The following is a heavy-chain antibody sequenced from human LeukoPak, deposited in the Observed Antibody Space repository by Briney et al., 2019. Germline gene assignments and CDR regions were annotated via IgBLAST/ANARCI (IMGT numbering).Heavy chain of an antibody. V-gene: IGHV3-64D*06. D-gene: IGHD2-15*01. CDR1: GXTLSSYA. Sequence: PGGSLRLSCSASGXTLSSYAMHWVRQAPGKGLESVSATSSNGGSTYYADSVKGRFTISRDNSKNTLYLQMSSLRAEDTAVYYCVKGDCSGGSCPFDYWGQGALVTVSS. J-gene: IGHJ4*02. CDR2: TSSNGGST. CDR3: VKGDCSGGSCPFDY.